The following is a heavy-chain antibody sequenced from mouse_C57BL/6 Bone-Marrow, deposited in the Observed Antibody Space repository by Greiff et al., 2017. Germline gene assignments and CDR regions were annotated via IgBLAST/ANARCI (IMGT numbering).Heavy chain of an antibody. D-gene: IGHD1-1*01. CDR1: GYAFSSYW. J-gene: IGHJ4*01. CDR3: ARCPSTVVATEAMDY. Sequence: QVQLKESGAELVKPGASVKISCKASGYAFSSYWMNWVKQRPGKGLEWSGQIYPGDGDTNYNGKFKGKATLTADKSSSTAYMQLSSLTSEDSAVYFCARCPSTVVATEAMDYWGQGTSVTVSS. CDR2: IYPGDGDT. V-gene: IGHV1-80*01.